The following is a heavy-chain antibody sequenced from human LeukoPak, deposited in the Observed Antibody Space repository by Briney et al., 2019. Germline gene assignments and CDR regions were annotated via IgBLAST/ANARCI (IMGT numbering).Heavy chain of an antibody. CDR2: ISASGGST. V-gene: IGHV3-53*01. CDR3: ARNLDV. J-gene: IGHJ6*02. CDR1: GFIVSSNY. Sequence: GGSLRLSCAASGFIVSSNYMSWVRQAPGKGLEWVSGISASGGSTYYADSVKGRFTISRDNSKNTLYLQMDSLRAEDTAVYYCARNLDVWGQGTTVTVSS.